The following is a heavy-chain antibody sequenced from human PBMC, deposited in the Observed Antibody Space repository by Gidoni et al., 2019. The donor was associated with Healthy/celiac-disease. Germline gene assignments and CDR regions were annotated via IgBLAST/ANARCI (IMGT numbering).Heavy chain of an antibody. J-gene: IGHJ6*02. CDR1: GLTFRSDG. Sequence: QVQLVESGGGVVQPGSALSLSCPASGLTFRSDGMHWVRQAPGKGLEWVAVIWYDGSNKYYADSVKGRFTISRDNSKNTLYLQMNSLRAEDTAVYYCARAPTGTHYYYGMDVWGQGTTVTVSS. D-gene: IGHD4-17*01. CDR2: IWYDGSNK. CDR3: ARAPTGTHYYYGMDV. V-gene: IGHV3-33*01.